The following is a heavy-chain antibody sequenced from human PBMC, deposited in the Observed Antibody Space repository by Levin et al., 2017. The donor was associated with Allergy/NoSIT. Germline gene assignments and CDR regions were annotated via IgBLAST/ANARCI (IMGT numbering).Heavy chain of an antibody. CDR2: IYHSGST. CDR1: GGSISSSNW. J-gene: IGHJ4*02. Sequence: GSLRLSCAVSGGSISSSNWWSWVRQPPGKGLEWIGEIYHSGSTNYNPSLKSRVTISVDKSKNQFSLKLSSVTAADTAVYYCARFGGSSSSYYFDYWGQGTLVTVSS. D-gene: IGHD6-6*01. V-gene: IGHV4-4*02. CDR3: ARFGGSSSSYYFDY.